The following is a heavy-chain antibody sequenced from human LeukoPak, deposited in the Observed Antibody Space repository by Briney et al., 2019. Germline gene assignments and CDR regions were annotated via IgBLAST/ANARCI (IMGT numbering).Heavy chain of an antibody. Sequence: SETLSLTCTVSGGSIRSYYWSWIRQPPGKGLEWIGYIYYSGSTNYNPSLKSRVTIPVDTSKNQFSLKLSSVTAADTAVYYCARQGAGVPLDYWGRGTLVTVSS. CDR3: ARQGAGVPLDY. J-gene: IGHJ4*02. V-gene: IGHV4-59*08. CDR1: GGSIRSYY. CDR2: IYYSGST. D-gene: IGHD3-10*01.